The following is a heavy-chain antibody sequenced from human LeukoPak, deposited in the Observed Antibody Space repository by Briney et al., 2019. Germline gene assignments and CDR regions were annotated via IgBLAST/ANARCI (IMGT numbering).Heavy chain of an antibody. CDR1: GYTFTAYY. CDR2: INPKSGGT. V-gene: IGHV1-2*02. J-gene: IGHJ4*02. Sequence: ASVKVSCKPSGYTFTAYYMHWVRQAPGQGLEWMGWINPKSGGTKYAQKFQGRVTMTRDTSISTTYMELTSLRSDDTAVYYCARTLMQFDYWGQGTLVTVSS. CDR3: ARTLMQFDY.